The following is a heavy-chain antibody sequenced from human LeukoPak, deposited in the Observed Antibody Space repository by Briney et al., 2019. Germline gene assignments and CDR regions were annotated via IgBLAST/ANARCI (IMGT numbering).Heavy chain of an antibody. V-gene: IGHV3-21*01. Sequence: GGSLRLSCAASGFTFSTSTMNWVRQAPGKGLEWVSSIGSTSRDKYFVGSVRGRFTISRDNAKNSLYLEMNRLRADDTAVYYCVRGDYRDYWGQGTLVTVSS. D-gene: IGHD5-12*01. CDR3: VRGDYRDY. CDR1: GFTFSTST. CDR2: IGSTSRDK. J-gene: IGHJ4*02.